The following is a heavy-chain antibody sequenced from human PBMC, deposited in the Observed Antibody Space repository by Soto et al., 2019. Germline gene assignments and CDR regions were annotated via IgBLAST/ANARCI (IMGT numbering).Heavy chain of an antibody. V-gene: IGHV4-34*01. CDR2: INHSGST. CDR1: GGSFSGYY. Sequence: QVQLQQWGAGLLKPSETLSLTCAVYGGSFSGYYWSWIRQPPGKGLEWIGEINHSGSTNYNPSLKRRVTISVDTSKNQFSLKLSSVTAADTAVYYCASPYYYYGMDVWGKGTTVTVSS. CDR3: ASPYYYYGMDV. J-gene: IGHJ6*04.